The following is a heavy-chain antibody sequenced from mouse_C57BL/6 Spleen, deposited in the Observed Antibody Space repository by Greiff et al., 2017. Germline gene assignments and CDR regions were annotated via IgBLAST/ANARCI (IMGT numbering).Heavy chain of an antibody. J-gene: IGHJ2*01. CDR2: ISDGGSYT. CDR3: ARDQTYYMDY. CDR1: GFTFSSYA. Sequence: EVQLQESGGGLVKPGGSLKLSCAASGFTFSSYAMSWVRQTPEKRLEWVATISDGGSYTYYPDNVKGRFTISRDNAKNNLYLQMSHLKSEDTAMYYCARDQTYYMDYWGQGTTLTVSA. D-gene: IGHD2-12*01. V-gene: IGHV5-4*01.